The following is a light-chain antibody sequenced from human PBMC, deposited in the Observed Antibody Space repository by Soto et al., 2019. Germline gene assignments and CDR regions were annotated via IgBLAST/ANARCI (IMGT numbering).Light chain of an antibody. CDR1: QSVSRY. CDR3: QQRGNWPS. CDR2: DAS. V-gene: IGKV3-11*01. J-gene: IGKJ4*01. Sequence: EIALTQSPATLSLSPGERATLSCRASQSVSRYLAWYQQKPGQAHRLLIYDASNRATGIPARFSGSGSGTDFTLTISSLEPEDFAVYYCQQRGNWPSFGGGTKVEIK.